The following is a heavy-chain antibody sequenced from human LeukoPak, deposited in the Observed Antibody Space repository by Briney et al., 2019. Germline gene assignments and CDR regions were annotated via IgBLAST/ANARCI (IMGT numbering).Heavy chain of an antibody. CDR3: ARGGLRYFDWLFDY. J-gene: IGHJ4*02. CDR2: ISSSSSYI. Sequence: GGSLRLSCAASGFTFSSYSMNWVRQAPGKGVEWVSSISSSSSYIYYADSVKGRFTISRDNAKNSLYLQMNSLRAEDTAVYYCARGGLRYFDWLFDYWGQGTLVTVSS. V-gene: IGHV3-21*01. CDR1: GFTFSSYS. D-gene: IGHD3-9*01.